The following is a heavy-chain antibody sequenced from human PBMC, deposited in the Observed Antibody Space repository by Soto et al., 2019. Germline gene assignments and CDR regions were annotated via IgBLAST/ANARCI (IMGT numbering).Heavy chain of an antibody. CDR2: ISAYNGNT. J-gene: IGHJ6*02. CDR1: GYTFTSYG. V-gene: IGHV1-18*01. Sequence: ASVKVSCKASGYTFTSYGISWVRQAPGQGLEWMGWISAYNGNTNYAQKLQSRVTMTTDTSTSTAYMELRSLRSDDTAVYYCARGKGIAVAGTPTSPYYYYGMDVWGQGTTVTVSS. D-gene: IGHD6-19*01. CDR3: ARGKGIAVAGTPTSPYYYYGMDV.